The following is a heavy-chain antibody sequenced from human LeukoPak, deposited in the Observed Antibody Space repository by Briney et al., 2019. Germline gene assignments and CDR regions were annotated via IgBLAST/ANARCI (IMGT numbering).Heavy chain of an antibody. Sequence: SQTLSLTCTVSGGSISSGSYYWSSIRQPAGKGLEWIGYIYYSGSTYYNPSLKSRVTISVDTSKNQFSLKLSSVTAADTAVYYCARDKWLGYNYYYYYMDVWGKGTTVTVS. J-gene: IGHJ6*03. CDR2: IYYSGST. CDR3: ARDKWLGYNYYYYYMDV. V-gene: IGHV4-30-4*08. D-gene: IGHD6-19*01. CDR1: GGSISSGSYY.